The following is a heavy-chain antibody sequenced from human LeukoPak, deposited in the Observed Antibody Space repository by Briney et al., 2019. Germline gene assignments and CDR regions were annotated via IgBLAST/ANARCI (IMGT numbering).Heavy chain of an antibody. V-gene: IGHV3-23*01. CDR1: GFTFSSYA. CDR3: ARDTGSMAARFFDN. CDR2: ISGSGSTT. Sequence: GGSLRLSCAASGFTFSSYAMNWVRLAPGKGLEWVSGISGSGSTTYYADSVRGRFTISRDNSKNTLYLQMNSLRAEDTAVYYCARDTGSMAARFFDNWGQGTLVTVSS. D-gene: IGHD2-8*02. J-gene: IGHJ4*02.